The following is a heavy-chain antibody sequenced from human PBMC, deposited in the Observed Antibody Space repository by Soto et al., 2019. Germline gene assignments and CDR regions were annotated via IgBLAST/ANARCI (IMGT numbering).Heavy chain of an antibody. J-gene: IGHJ6*02. D-gene: IGHD6-25*01. CDR3: ARGGYRVNYYYYYGMDV. Sequence: QVQLVQSGAEVKKPGASAKVSCKAAGYNFTSYDINWVRQATGQGLEWMGWMNPNSGNTGYAQKFQGRVTMTRNTSISTAYMELSSLRSEDTAVYYCARGGYRVNYYYYYGMDVWGQGTTVTVSS. CDR1: GYNFTSYD. V-gene: IGHV1-8*01. CDR2: MNPNSGNT.